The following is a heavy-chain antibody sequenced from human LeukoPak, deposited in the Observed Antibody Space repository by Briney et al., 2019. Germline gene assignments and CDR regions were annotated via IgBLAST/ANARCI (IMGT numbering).Heavy chain of an antibody. D-gene: IGHD6-6*01. CDR2: IYYSGST. Sequence: SETLSRTCTVSGGSISSYYWSWIRQPPGKGLEWIGYIYYSGSTNYNPSLKSRVTISVDTSKNQFSLKLSSVTAADTAVYYCARGSIAARNDAFDIWGQGTIVTVSS. CDR3: ARGSIAARNDAFDI. J-gene: IGHJ3*02. CDR1: GGSISSYY. V-gene: IGHV4-59*01.